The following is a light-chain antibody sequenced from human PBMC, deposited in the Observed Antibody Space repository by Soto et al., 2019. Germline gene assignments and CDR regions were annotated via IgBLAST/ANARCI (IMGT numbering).Light chain of an antibody. Sequence: IQLTQSPSSLSASIGDRVTITCRASQGISNSLAWYQQKPGKAPKLLIYIASTLQSGVPPRFSGSGFGTDFTLTISSLPHEDVATYYCQQLDNYPLTFGQGTRLEIK. J-gene: IGKJ5*01. V-gene: IGKV1-9*01. CDR3: QQLDNYPLT. CDR2: IAS. CDR1: QGISNS.